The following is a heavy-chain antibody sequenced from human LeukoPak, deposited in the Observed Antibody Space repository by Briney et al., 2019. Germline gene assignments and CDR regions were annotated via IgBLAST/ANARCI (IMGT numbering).Heavy chain of an antibody. CDR2: INHSGST. CDR3: ARGFWSDY. J-gene: IGHJ4*02. D-gene: IGHD3-3*01. CDR1: GGSFSGYY. Sequence: PSETLSLTCAVYGGSFSGYYWSWIRQPSGKGLEWIGEINHSGSTNYNPSLKSRVTISVDTSKNQFSLKLSSVTAADTAVYYCARGFWSDYWGQGTLVTVSS. V-gene: IGHV4-34*01.